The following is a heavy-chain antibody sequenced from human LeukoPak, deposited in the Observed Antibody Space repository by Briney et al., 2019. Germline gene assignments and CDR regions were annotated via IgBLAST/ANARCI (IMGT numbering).Heavy chain of an antibody. V-gene: IGHV4-38-2*01. D-gene: IGHD5-24*01. Sequence: SETLSLTCAVSGYSISSGYYWGWIRQPPGKGLEWIGNIYTSGSTNYNPSLKSRVTMSVDTSKNQFSLKLSSVTAADTAVYYCARTSRDGYNRAYYFDYWGQGTLVTVSS. CDR2: IYTSGST. J-gene: IGHJ4*02. CDR3: ARTSRDGYNRAYYFDY. CDR1: GYSISSGYY.